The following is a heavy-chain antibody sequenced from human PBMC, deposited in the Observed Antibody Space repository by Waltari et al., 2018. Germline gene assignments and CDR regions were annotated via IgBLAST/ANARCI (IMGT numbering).Heavy chain of an antibody. D-gene: IGHD3-3*01. CDR2: ISGSVSTP. V-gene: IGHV3-23*01. J-gene: IGHJ5*01. Sequence: EVQLLESGGGLVQPGGSLRLSCAASGISFSGSAMNWVRQAPGKGLEGVSAISGSVSTPFYADSVKGRFTISRDNSNNTVFLQMNNLRAEETAVYYCAKAIKGYNSAWFDYWGQGTLVTVSS. CDR1: GISFSGSA. CDR3: AKAIKGYNSAWFDY.